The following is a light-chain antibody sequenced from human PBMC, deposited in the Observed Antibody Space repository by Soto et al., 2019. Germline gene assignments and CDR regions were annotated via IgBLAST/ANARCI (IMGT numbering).Light chain of an antibody. CDR3: QQRYITPWT. CDR1: LRISRY. J-gene: IGKJ1*01. V-gene: IGKV1-39*01. Sequence: DIQMTQSPSSLSASIGDRVSISCRASLRISRYVNWYQKKAGKDPKLLIYVASSLQSGVPSRFSGSGSGTDFNLTITGLQTEDCATYECQQRYITPWTFGQGTKVDIK. CDR2: VAS.